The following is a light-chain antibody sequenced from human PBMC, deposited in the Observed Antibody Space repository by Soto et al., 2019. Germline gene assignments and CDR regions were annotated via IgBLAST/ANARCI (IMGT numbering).Light chain of an antibody. CDR3: QQCNSYPLT. V-gene: IGKV1-13*02. CDR2: DAF. J-gene: IGKJ4*01. CDR1: QGISSA. Sequence: AIQLTQSPSSLSASVGDRVTITCRASQGISSALAWYQQKPGKAHKLLIYDAFSLKCGVPSTFSGSGSGTDLALTISSLQAEDFATYYCQQCNSYPLTFGGGTKVEIK.